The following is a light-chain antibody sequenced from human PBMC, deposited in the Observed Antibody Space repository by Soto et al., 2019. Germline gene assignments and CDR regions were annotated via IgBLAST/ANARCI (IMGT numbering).Light chain of an antibody. J-gene: IGKJ1*01. CDR3: QQYNSYSRT. Sequence: DIQMTQSPSTLSASVGDRVTITCRASQSISSWLAWYQQKPGKAPKLLIYKASSLESGVPSRFSGSGSGTEFTRTISSLQPDDFATYYCQQYNSYSRTFRQGTKVEIK. V-gene: IGKV1-5*03. CDR1: QSISSW. CDR2: KAS.